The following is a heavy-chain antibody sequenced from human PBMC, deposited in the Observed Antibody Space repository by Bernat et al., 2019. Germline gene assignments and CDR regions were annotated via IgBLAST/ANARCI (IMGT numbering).Heavy chain of an antibody. CDR3: VKEGPPPVGGTGGGAFDI. CDR2: MSYNGGFQ. V-gene: IGHV3-30*18. J-gene: IGHJ3*02. Sequence: QEQLVESGGGVVQPGRSLRLSCAASGFSFSSYGMHWVRQAPGKGLEWVAVMSYNGGFQYYGEAVKGRFTISRDNSRSTLYLQMNSLRAEDTAVYYCVKEGPPPVGGTGGGAFDIWGQGTVVTVSS. D-gene: IGHD1-26*01. CDR1: GFSFSSYG.